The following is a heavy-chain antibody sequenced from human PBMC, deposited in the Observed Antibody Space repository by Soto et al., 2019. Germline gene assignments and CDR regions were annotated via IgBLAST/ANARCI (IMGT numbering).Heavy chain of an antibody. D-gene: IGHD3-10*01. CDR3: ARGARITMVRGLQSGMDV. J-gene: IGHJ6*02. V-gene: IGHV1-45*02. Sequence: SVKVSCKASGYTFTYRYLHWVRQAPGQALEWMGWITPFNGNTNYAQKFQDRVTITRDRSMSTAYMELSSLRSEDTAMYYCARGARITMVRGLQSGMDVWGQGNTVTVSS. CDR2: ITPFNGNT. CDR1: GYTFTYRY.